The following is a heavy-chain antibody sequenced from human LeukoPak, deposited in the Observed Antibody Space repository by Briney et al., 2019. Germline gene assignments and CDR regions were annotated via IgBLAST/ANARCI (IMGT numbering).Heavy chain of an antibody. CDR1: GFTFDDYG. D-gene: IGHD3-3*01. CDR3: ARDGGEYRFLEWLSPPYMDV. CDR2: INWSDGNT. J-gene: IGHJ6*03. Sequence: GGSLRLSCAASGFTFDDYGMSWVRQAPGKGLEWVSSINWSDGNTGYADSVKGRFTISRDNAKDSLYLQMNSLRVEDTALYYCARDGGEYRFLEWLSPPYMDVWGKGTTVTVSS. V-gene: IGHV3-20*04.